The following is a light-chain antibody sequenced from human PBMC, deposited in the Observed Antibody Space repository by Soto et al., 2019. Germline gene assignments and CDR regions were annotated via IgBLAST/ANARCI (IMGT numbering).Light chain of an antibody. CDR3: QQSYSTLGT. J-gene: IGKJ4*01. CDR1: QSISSY. V-gene: IGKV1-39*01. CDR2: AAS. Sequence: DIQMTQSPSSLSSSVGDRVTITCRASQSISSYLNWYQQKPGKAPKLLIYAASSLQSGVPSRFSGSVSGTDFTLTISSLQPEDFATYYCQQSYSTLGTFGGGTKVEIK.